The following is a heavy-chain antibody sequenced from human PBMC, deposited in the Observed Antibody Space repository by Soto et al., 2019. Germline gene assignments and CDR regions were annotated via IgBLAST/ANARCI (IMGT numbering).Heavy chain of an antibody. Sequence: TSETLSLTCTVSGGSISSSSYYWGWIRQPPGKGLVWIGSIYYSGSTYYNPSLKSRVTISVDTSKNQFSLKLRSVTAADTAMYYCARVPRGLYEVFDYWSQGTLVTVSS. V-gene: IGHV4-39*01. J-gene: IGHJ4*02. D-gene: IGHD3-16*02. CDR3: ARVPRGLYEVFDY. CDR1: GGSISSSSYY. CDR2: IYYSGST.